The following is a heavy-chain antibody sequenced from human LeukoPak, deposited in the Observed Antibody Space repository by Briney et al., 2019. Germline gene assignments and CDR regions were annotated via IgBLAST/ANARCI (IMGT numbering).Heavy chain of an antibody. J-gene: IGHJ4*02. Sequence: GESLRISCKGSGYSFTTYWIGWVRQMPGKGLEWVGIIYPADSDTRYSPSFQGQVTISAEKSISTAYLQWSSLKASDTAMYYCARLGRSSTDSAWFYYFDYWGQGTLVTVSS. D-gene: IGHD6-19*01. CDR1: GYSFTTYW. CDR2: IYPADSDT. CDR3: ARLGRSSTDSAWFYYFDY. V-gene: IGHV5-51*01.